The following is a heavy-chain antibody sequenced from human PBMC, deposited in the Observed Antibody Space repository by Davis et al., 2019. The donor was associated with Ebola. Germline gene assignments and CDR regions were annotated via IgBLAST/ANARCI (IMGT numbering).Heavy chain of an antibody. J-gene: IGHJ6*03. CDR2: ISSSSSYI. CDR1: GFTFSSYS. Sequence: GESLKISCAASGFTFSSYSMNWVRQAPGKGLEWVSSISSSSSYIYYADSVKGRFTISRDNAKNSLYLQMNSLRAEDTAVYYCARDLEYSSSSTQIYYYYMDVWGKGTTVTVSS. CDR3: ARDLEYSSSSTQIYYYYMDV. D-gene: IGHD6-6*01. V-gene: IGHV3-21*01.